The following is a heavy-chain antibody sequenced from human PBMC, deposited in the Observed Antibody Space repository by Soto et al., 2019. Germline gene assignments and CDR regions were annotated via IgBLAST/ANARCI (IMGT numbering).Heavy chain of an antibody. J-gene: IGHJ3*01. V-gene: IGHV3-53*01. CDR3: AIWHEPEHSNDV. CDR2: LYDVDGS. D-gene: IGHD3-3*02. CDR1: GLTVSGKKY. Sequence: GRSLRLSCAASGLTVSGKKYVAWVRQAPGKGLEWVSALYDVDGSFYADSVKGRFTTSSDSSKTTVYLQMNGLRPDDTAVYYFAIWHEPEHSNDVSCQGTTGT.